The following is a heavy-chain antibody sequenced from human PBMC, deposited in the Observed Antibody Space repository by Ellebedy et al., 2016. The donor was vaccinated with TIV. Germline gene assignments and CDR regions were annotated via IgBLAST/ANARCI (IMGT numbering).Heavy chain of an antibody. J-gene: IGHJ4*02. V-gene: IGHV3-7*01. CDR3: AREVGGGGAY. D-gene: IGHD2-21*01. CDR1: GFTLSSYW. Sequence: GESLKISCAASGFTLSSYWMSWLRQAPGKGLEWVANIKQDGSEKYYVDSVKGRFTISRDNAKNSLYLQMNTLRPEDTAVYYCAREVGGGGAYWGQGTLVTVSS. CDR2: IKQDGSEK.